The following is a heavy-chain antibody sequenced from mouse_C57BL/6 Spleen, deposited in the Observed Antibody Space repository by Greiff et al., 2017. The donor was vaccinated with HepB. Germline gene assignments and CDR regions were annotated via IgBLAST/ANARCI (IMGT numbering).Heavy chain of an antibody. V-gene: IGHV5-12*01. Sequence: DVKLVESGGGLVQPGGSLKLSCAASGFTFSDYYMYWVRQTPEKRLEWVAYISNGGGSTYYPDTVKGRFTISRDNAKNTLYLQMSRLKSEDTAMYYCARLNYYGSRSWFAYWGQGTLVSVSA. CDR2: ISNGGGST. J-gene: IGHJ3*01. CDR3: ARLNYYGSRSWFAY. D-gene: IGHD1-1*01. CDR1: GFTFSDYY.